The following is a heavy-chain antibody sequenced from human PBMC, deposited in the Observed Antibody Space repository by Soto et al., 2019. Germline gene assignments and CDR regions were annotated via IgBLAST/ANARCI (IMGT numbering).Heavy chain of an antibody. Sequence: SVKVSCKASGGTFSSYAISWVRQAPGQGLEWMGGIIPIFGTANYAQKFQGRVTITADESTSTAYMELSSLRSEDTAVYYCASGRFLKWSVGNYSYDIGDWGQGTTVTVSS. D-gene: IGHD3-3*01. CDR1: GGTFSSYA. V-gene: IGHV1-69*13. CDR2: IIPIFGTA. CDR3: ASGRFLKWSVGNYSYDIGD. J-gene: IGHJ6*02.